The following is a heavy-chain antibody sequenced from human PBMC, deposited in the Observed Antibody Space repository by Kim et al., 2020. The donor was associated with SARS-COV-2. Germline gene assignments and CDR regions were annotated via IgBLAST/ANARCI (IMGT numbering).Heavy chain of an antibody. J-gene: IGHJ6*03. CDR2: IYTSGST. CDR3: ARDHSTVTPYYYYYYMDV. Sequence: SETLSLTCTVSGGSISSYYWSWIRQPAGKGLEWIGRIYTSGSTNYNPSLKSRVTMSVDTSKNQFSLKLSSVTAADTAVYYCARDHSTVTPYYYYYYMDVWGKGTTVTVSS. V-gene: IGHV4-4*07. CDR1: GGSISSYY. D-gene: IGHD4-4*01.